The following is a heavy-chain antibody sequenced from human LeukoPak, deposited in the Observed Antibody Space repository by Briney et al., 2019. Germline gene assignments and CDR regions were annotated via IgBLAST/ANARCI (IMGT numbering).Heavy chain of an antibody. J-gene: IGHJ4*02. Sequence: GGSLRLSCVASGFTFSSYSVNWVRQAPGKGLEWVSSISSSSSYIYYADSVKGRFTISRDNAKNSLYLQMNSLRAEDTAVYYCARLHYYGSGSYPDYWGQGTLVTVSS. CDR2: ISSSSSYI. CDR1: GFTFSSYS. D-gene: IGHD3-10*01. CDR3: ARLHYYGSGSYPDY. V-gene: IGHV3-21*01.